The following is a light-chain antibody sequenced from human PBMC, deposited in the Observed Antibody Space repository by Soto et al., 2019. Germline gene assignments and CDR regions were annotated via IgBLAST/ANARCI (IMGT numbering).Light chain of an antibody. CDR1: QSVGTY. V-gene: IGKV1-39*01. Sequence: DIQMTQSPSSLSASVGDRVTITCRASQSVGTYVSWYQQKEGKAPKLLINVASTLQSGVASTFSGSGSGTDFTLAISSLQPEDFATDYCQQSASTPQTFGGGTKVAIK. CDR3: QQSASTPQT. J-gene: IGKJ4*01. CDR2: VAS.